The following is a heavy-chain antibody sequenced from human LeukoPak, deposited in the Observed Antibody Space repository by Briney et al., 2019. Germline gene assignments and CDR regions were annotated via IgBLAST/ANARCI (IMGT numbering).Heavy chain of an antibody. CDR1: GFTFSSYG. CDR2: IRYDGSNK. Sequence: GGSLRLSCAASGFTFSSYGMHWVRQAPGKGLEWVAFIRYDGSNKYYADSVKGRFTIFRDNSKNTLYLQMNSLRAEDTAVYYCAKTDKGYYDSSGWTWWGQGTLVTVSS. V-gene: IGHV3-30*02. CDR3: AKTDKGYYDSSGWTW. J-gene: IGHJ4*02. D-gene: IGHD3-22*01.